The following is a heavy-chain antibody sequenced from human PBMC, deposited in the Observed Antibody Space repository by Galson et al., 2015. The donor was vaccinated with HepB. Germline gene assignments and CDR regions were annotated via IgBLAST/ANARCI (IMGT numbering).Heavy chain of an antibody. V-gene: IGHV3-23*01. CDR3: AKGRSSGYYYFDD. Sequence: SLRLSCAASGFTLSSYAMRWVRQAPGKGLEWVSTTSGDGHRTYYADSVKGRFTVSRDNSKNTVYLRMNSLRAEDTAIYYCAKGRSSGYYYFDDWGQGTLVTVSS. D-gene: IGHD3-22*01. CDR2: TSGDGHRT. CDR1: GFTLSSYA. J-gene: IGHJ4*02.